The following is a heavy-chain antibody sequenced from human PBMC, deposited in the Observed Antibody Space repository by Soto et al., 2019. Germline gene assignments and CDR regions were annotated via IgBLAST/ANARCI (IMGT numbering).Heavy chain of an antibody. V-gene: IGHV3-23*01. CDR3: ATATYCSSTSCHPYYYYYYMDV. CDR1: GFTFSSYA. D-gene: IGHD2-2*01. Sequence: GGSLRLSCAASGFTFSSYAMSWVHQAPGKGLEWVSAISGSGGSTYYADSVKGRFTISRDNSKNTLYLQMNSLTAQDTAVYYCATATYCSSTSCHPYYYYYYMDVWGKGTTVTVSS. CDR2: ISGSGGST. J-gene: IGHJ6*03.